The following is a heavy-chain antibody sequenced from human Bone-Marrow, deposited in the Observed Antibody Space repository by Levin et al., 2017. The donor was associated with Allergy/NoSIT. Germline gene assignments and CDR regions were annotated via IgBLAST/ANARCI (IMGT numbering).Heavy chain of an antibody. J-gene: IGHJ3*02. CDR2: IIPSLDIK. D-gene: IGHD4-23*01. CDR3: ARPLAYGGTDAFDI. CDR1: GDTFVSYS. Sequence: GGSLRLSCKTSGDTFVSYSITWVRQAPGQGLEWVGRIIPSLDIKNYARRFEDRVTITAVKSTTTTYLELGSLRSEDTAVYYCARPLAYGGTDAFDIWGQGTMLTVSS. V-gene: IGHV1-69*02.